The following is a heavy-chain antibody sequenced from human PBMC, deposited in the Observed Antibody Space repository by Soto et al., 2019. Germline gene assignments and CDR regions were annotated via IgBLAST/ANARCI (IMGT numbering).Heavy chain of an antibody. V-gene: IGHV4-39*01. Sequence: SETLSLTCIVSGGSISSGGYYCSLLRPPPGKGLKWIASFFIGGNTYYNPSLKSRVTISVDTSKSQFSLKLSPVTAADTGVYFCARRHGLDTDAYYRGQGILVDGSS. CDR1: GGSISSGGYY. D-gene: IGHD3-10*01. CDR2: FFIGGNT. CDR3: ARRHGLDTDAYY. J-gene: IGHJ4*01.